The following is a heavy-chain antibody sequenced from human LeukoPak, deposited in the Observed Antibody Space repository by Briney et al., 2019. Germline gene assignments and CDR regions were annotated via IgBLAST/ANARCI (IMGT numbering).Heavy chain of an antibody. CDR1: GFTFSSYA. Sequence: AGGSLRLSCAASGFTFSSYAMTWVRQAPGKGLEWVSAISGSGGSTYYAESVKGWFTISRDNSRNTLYLQMNSLRAEDAALYYCATRPASETYFAVFDYWGLGTLVTVSS. J-gene: IGHJ4*02. CDR2: ISGSGGST. V-gene: IGHV3-23*01. D-gene: IGHD1-26*01. CDR3: ATRPASETYFAVFDY.